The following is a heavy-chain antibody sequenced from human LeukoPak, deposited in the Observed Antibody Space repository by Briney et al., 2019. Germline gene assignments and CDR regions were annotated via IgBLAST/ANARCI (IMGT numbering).Heavy chain of an antibody. D-gene: IGHD5-12*01. J-gene: IGHJ4*02. CDR2: ISGSGDNT. Sequence: GGSLRLSCAASGFTFSSYAMNWVRQAPGKGLEWVSAISGSGDNTYYADSVKGRFTISRDNSKSTLYLQMNSLRAEDTAVYYCAKEGFARGGYDLFQWGQGTLVTVSS. V-gene: IGHV3-23*01. CDR1: GFTFSSYA. CDR3: AKEGFARGGYDLFQ.